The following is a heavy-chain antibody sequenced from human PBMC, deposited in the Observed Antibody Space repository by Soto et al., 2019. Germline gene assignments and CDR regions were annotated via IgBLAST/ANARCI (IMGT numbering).Heavy chain of an antibody. CDR1: GGSISSYY. D-gene: IGHD5-12*01. V-gene: IGHV4-59*01. Sequence: SETLSLTCTVSGGSISSYYWSWIRQPPGKGLEWIGYIYYSGSTNYNPSLKSRVTISVDTSKNQFSLKLSSVTAADTAVYYCARGMATITFDYWGQGTLVTVSS. J-gene: IGHJ4*02. CDR2: IYYSGST. CDR3: ARGMATITFDY.